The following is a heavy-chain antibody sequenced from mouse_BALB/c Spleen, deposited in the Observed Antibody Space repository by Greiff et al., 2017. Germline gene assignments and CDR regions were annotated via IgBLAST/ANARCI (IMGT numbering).Heavy chain of an antibody. CDR2: IYPGNSDT. Sequence: EVQLQQSGTVLARPGASVKMSCKASGYTFTSYWMHWVKQRPGQGLEWIGAIYPGNSDTSYNQKFKGKAKLTAVTSTSTAYMELSSLTNEDSAVYYCTGTMITPYYAMDYWGQGTSVTVSS. CDR1: GYTFTSYW. J-gene: IGHJ4*01. V-gene: IGHV1-5*01. CDR3: TGTMITPYYAMDY. D-gene: IGHD2-4*01.